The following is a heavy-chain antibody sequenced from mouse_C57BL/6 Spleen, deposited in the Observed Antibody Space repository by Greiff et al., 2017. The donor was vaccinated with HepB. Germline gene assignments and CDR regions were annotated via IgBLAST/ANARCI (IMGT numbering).Heavy chain of an antibody. J-gene: IGHJ2*01. CDR3: AIHGDYFDY. CDR2: IYPGDGDT. V-gene: IGHV1-82*01. CDR1: GYAFSSSW. Sequence: VQLQQSGPELVKPGASVKISCKASGYAFSSSWMNWVKQRPGKGLEWIGRIYPGDGDTNYNGKFKGKATLTADKSSSTAYMQLSSLTSEDSAVYFCAIHGDYFDYWGQGTTLTVSS.